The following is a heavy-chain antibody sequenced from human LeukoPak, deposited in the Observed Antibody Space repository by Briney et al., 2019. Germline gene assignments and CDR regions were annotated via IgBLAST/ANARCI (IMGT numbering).Heavy chain of an antibody. Sequence: SVKVSCKASGGTFISYAISWVRQASGQGLEWMGGIIPIFGTANYAQKFQGRVTITADESTSTAYMELSSLRSEDTAVYYCARAYGGNSAYFDYWGQGTLVTVSS. CDR1: GGTFISYA. V-gene: IGHV1-69*13. D-gene: IGHD4-23*01. J-gene: IGHJ4*02. CDR2: IIPIFGTA. CDR3: ARAYGGNSAYFDY.